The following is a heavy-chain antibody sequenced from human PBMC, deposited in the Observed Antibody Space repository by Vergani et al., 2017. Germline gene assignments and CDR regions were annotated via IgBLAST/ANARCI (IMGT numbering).Heavy chain of an antibody. V-gene: IGHV4-61*01. Sequence: QVQLQESGPGLVKPSETLSLTCTVSGGSVSSGSYYWSWIRQSPGKGLEWIGYIYYSGSTNYNPSLKSRVTISVDTSKNQFSLKLSSVTAADTAVYYCARATVSMILYDWGQGTLVTVSS. CDR2: IYYSGST. J-gene: IGHJ4*02. D-gene: IGHD3-22*01. CDR3: ARATVSMILYD. CDR1: GGSVSSGSYY.